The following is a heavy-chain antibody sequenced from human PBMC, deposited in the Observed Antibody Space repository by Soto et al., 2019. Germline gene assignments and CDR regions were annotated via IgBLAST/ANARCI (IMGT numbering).Heavy chain of an antibody. Sequence: QVQLVESGGGVVQPGRSLRLSCAASGFTFSSYGMHWVRQAPGKGLEWVAVISYDGSNKYYADSVKGRFTISRDNSKNTLYLQMNSLRAEDTAVYYCAKVLSKAARPGPIDYWGQGTLVTVSS. D-gene: IGHD6-6*01. CDR3: AKVLSKAARPGPIDY. V-gene: IGHV3-30*18. J-gene: IGHJ4*02. CDR1: GFTFSSYG. CDR2: ISYDGSNK.